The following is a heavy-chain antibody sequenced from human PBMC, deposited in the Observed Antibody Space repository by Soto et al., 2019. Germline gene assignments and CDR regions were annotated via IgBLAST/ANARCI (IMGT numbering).Heavy chain of an antibody. CDR2: INPNSGGT. V-gene: IGHV1-2*04. J-gene: IGHJ6*02. Sequence: VASVKVSCKASGYTFTGYYMHWVRQAPGQGLEWMGWINPNSGGTNYAQKFQGWVTMTRDTSISTAYMELSRLRSDDTAVYYCARAVGYCSSTSCPVQPDYYYYYGMDVWGQGTTVTVSS. CDR3: ARAVGYCSSTSCPVQPDYYYYYGMDV. D-gene: IGHD2-2*01. CDR1: GYTFTGYY.